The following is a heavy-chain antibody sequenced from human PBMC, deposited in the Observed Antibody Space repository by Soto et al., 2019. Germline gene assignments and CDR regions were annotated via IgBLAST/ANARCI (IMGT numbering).Heavy chain of an antibody. CDR2: ISGSDGKT. CDR1: GFSFGSYA. D-gene: IGHD3-3*01. Sequence: GGSLRLSCAASGFSFGSYALSWVRQAPGKGLEWVSTISGSDGKTFYADSVRGRFSISRDTSQNTLYLQMNSLRADDTAIYYCARWSYLDYWGQGTRVTVSS. CDR3: ARWSYLDY. J-gene: IGHJ4*02. V-gene: IGHV3-23*01.